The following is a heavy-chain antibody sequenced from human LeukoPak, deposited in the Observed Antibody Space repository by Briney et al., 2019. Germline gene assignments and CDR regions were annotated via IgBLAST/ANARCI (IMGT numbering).Heavy chain of an antibody. CDR2: IYRGGDT. V-gene: IGHV3-66*01. J-gene: IGHJ3*01. CDR1: GLTVGGSY. CDR3: TRDSALLGVAFDL. D-gene: IGHD2-15*01. Sequence: GGSLRLSCAASGLTVGGSYMNWVRQAPGKGLEWVSVIYRGGDTYYADSAKGRFTISRDNSKSTLFLQMNSLRAEDTAVYFCTRDSALLGVAFDLWGQGTVVTVSS.